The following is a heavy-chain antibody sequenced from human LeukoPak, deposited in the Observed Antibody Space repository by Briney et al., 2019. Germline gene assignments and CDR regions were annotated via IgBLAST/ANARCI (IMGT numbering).Heavy chain of an antibody. CDR2: IWYDGSNK. V-gene: IGHV3-33*06. D-gene: IGHD3-9*01. Sequence: GGSLRLSCAASGFTFSSYGMHWVRQAPGKGLEWVAVIWYDGSNKYYADSVKGRFTISRDNSKNTLYLQMNSLRAEDTAGYFCAKDGAYYDILTGYYSKSAFDFWGQGTMVTGSS. J-gene: IGHJ3*01. CDR3: AKDGAYYDILTGYYSKSAFDF. CDR1: GFTFSSYG.